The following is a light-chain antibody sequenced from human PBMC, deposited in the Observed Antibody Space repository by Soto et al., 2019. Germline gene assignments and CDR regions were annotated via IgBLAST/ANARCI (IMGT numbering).Light chain of an antibody. CDR3: QQSYSTPVT. V-gene: IGKV1-39*01. Sequence: DIQMTQSPSSLSASVGDRVSITCRASQSIDRYLNWYQQKPGKAPKVLIYAASSLHSGVPSRFSGSGSGTDFTFTISSLQPDDFATYYCQQSYSTPVTFCGRTKVAIK. J-gene: IGKJ4*01. CDR1: QSIDRY. CDR2: AAS.